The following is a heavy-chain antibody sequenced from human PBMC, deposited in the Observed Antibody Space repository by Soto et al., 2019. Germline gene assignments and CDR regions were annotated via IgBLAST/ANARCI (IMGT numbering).Heavy chain of an antibody. Sequence: SETLSLTCTVSGGSISSYYWSWIRQPPGKGLEWIGYIYYSGSTNYNPSLKSRVTISVDTPKNQFSLKLSSVTAADTAVYYCARVSSSWVFDYWGQGTLVTVSS. V-gene: IGHV4-59*01. J-gene: IGHJ4*02. D-gene: IGHD6-13*01. CDR1: GGSISSYY. CDR3: ARVSSSWVFDY. CDR2: IYYSGST.